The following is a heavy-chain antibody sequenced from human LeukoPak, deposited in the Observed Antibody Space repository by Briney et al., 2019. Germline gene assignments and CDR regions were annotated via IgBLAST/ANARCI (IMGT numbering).Heavy chain of an antibody. CDR1: GFTFSSYS. D-gene: IGHD6-19*01. V-gene: IGHV3-21*01. J-gene: IGHJ6*03. CDR2: ISSSSSYI. Sequence: PGGSLRLSCAASGFTFSSYSMNWVRQAPGKGLEWVSSISSSSSYIYYADSVKGRFTISRDNAKNSLYLQMNSLRAEDTAVYYCARDSSGWYAWPYYYYYMDVWGKGTTVTVSS. CDR3: ARDSSGWYAWPYYYYYMDV.